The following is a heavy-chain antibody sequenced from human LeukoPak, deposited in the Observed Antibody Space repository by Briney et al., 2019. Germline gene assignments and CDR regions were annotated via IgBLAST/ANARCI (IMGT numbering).Heavy chain of an antibody. Sequence: SETLSLTCTVSGYFISSSYYWGWIRQPPGKGLEWIGGIYYSGSTYYNPSLKSRVTISVDTSKNQFSLKLSSVTAADTAVYYCASSEATIVRAFDYWGQGTLVTVSS. V-gene: IGHV4-38-2*02. J-gene: IGHJ4*02. D-gene: IGHD5-24*01. CDR1: GYFISSSYY. CDR2: IYYSGST. CDR3: ASSEATIVRAFDY.